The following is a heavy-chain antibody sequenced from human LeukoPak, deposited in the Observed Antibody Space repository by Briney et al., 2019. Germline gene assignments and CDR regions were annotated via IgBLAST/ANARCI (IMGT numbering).Heavy chain of an antibody. CDR3: ASLQQSLYGDYDY. J-gene: IGHJ4*02. Sequence: PGGSLRLSCAASGFTVSSNYMSWVRQAPGKGLEWVSVIYSGGSTYYADSVKGRFTISRDNSKNTLYLQMNSLRAEDTAVYYCASLQQSLYGDYDYWGQGTLVTVSS. CDR1: GFTVSSNY. V-gene: IGHV3-53*05. CDR2: IYSGGST. D-gene: IGHD4-17*01.